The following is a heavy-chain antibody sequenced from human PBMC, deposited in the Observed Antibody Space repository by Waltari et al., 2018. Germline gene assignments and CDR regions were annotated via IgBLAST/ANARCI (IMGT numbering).Heavy chain of an antibody. CDR2: IYYRGRT. D-gene: IGHD2-15*01. CDR1: GGSISSSSYY. J-gene: IGHJ6*03. V-gene: IGHV4-39*01. CDR3: ARHVIGCSGGSCYDGYYMDV. Sequence: QLQLQESGPGLVKPSETLSLTCTVSGGSISSSSYYWGWIRQPPGKGLEWVGGIYYRGRTYYNPALKRLVTISVDTSKNQFSLKLSSVTAADTAVYYGARHVIGCSGGSCYDGYYMDVWGKGTTVTVSS.